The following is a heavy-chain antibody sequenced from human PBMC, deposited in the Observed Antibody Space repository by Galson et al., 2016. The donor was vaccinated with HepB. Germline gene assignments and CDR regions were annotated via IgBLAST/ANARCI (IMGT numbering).Heavy chain of an antibody. CDR3: ARDSLDSSASYYVPLDV. D-gene: IGHD3-22*01. V-gene: IGHV3-48*03. J-gene: IGHJ3*01. CDR1: GFAFSSYE. CDR2: IRGSGAPI. Sequence: SLRLSCAASGFAFSSYEMNWVRQAPGKGLEWLAYIRGSGAPIYYADSVKGRFTISRDNAKNSLYLQMNSLRAEDTAVYYCARDSLDSSASYYVPLDVWGQGTMVTVSS.